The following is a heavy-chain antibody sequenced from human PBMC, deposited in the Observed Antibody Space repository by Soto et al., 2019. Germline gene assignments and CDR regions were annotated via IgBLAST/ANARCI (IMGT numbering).Heavy chain of an antibody. J-gene: IGHJ4*02. D-gene: IGHD3-10*01. CDR3: ASRAPPLRFGELFNPEY. V-gene: IGHV4-39*01. CDR2: IYYSGST. CDR1: GGSISSSSYY. Sequence: SETLSLTCTVSGGSISSSSYYWGWIRQPPGKGLEWIGSIYYSGSTYHNPSLKSRITISVDTSKNQFSLKLSSVTAADTAVYYCASRAPPLRFGELFNPEYWGLGTLVTVSS.